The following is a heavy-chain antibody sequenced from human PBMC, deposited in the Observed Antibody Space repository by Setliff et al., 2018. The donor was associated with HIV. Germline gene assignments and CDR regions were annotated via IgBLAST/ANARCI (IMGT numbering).Heavy chain of an antibody. J-gene: IGHJ4*02. V-gene: IGHV4-31*03. CDR2: ISDSGGT. CDR3: VRVSSVITFGGIIIRGGAFDF. D-gene: IGHD3-16*01. Sequence: PSETLSLTCSVSGGSISDGGYFWSWIRQHPGMGLEWIGYISDSGGTFYDPSLKSRLTISEDTSKRQFSLKLTSVTAADTAVYYCVRVSSVITFGGIIIRGGAFDFWGQGALVTVSS. CDR1: GGSISDGGYF.